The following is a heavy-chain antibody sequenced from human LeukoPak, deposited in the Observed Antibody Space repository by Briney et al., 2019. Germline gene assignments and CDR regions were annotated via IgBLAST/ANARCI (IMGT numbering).Heavy chain of an antibody. CDR2: ISAYNGNT. CDR3: ASGGLELRRDFDF. CDR1: GYAFTSYG. V-gene: IGHV1-18*01. J-gene: IGHJ4*02. Sequence: GASVKVSCKASGYAFTSYGISWVRQAPGQGLEWMGWISAYNGNTNYAQKLQGRVTITTDTSTSTAYMDLRSLRPDDPAVYYCASGGLELRRDFDFCGQGALVTVS. D-gene: IGHD1-7*01.